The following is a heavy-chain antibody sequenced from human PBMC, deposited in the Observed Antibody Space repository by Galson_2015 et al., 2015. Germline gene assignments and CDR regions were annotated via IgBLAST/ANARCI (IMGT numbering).Heavy chain of an antibody. J-gene: IGHJ4*02. CDR2: ISGSSGYV. V-gene: IGHV3-21*04. CDR1: GFTFSSYS. D-gene: IGHD3-22*01. Sequence: SLRLSCAASGFTFSSYSMNWVRQAPGKGLEWVSSISGSSGYVYYADSVKGRFIISRDNAKNSLYLQMNRLRAEDTAVYYCAREPPSYYFDSTGMDSWGQGILVTVSS. CDR3: AREPPSYYFDSTGMDS.